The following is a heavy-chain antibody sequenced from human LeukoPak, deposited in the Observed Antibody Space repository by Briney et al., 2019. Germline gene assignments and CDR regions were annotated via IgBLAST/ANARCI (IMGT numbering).Heavy chain of an antibody. CDR2: ISGSGGST. J-gene: IGHJ6*02. D-gene: IGHD2-2*01. V-gene: IGHV3-23*01. CDR3: AKEMSPGIVVVPAAIYCCYYYGMDV. CDR1: GFTFSSYA. Sequence: PGGSLRLSCAASGFTFSSYAMSWVRQAPGKGLEWVSAISGSGGSTYYADSVKGRFTISRDNSKNTLYLQMNSLRAEDTAVYYCAKEMSPGIVVVPAAIYCCYYYGMDVWGQGTTVTVSS.